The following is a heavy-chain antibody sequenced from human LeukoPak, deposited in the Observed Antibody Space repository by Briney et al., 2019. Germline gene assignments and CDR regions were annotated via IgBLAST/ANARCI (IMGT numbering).Heavy chain of an antibody. V-gene: IGHV5-51*01. J-gene: IGHJ3*02. Sequence: GESLKISCKASGYSFTCYWIGWGRQMPGKGLEWMGIIYPGDSDNRYSPSFQGQVPISADKSISTAYLQWSSLKASDTALYYCAKVSHTNSYPTCDIWAKGTMVPVS. CDR2: IYPGDSDN. CDR1: GYSFTCYW. CDR3: AKVSHTNSYPTCDI. D-gene: IGHD2-8*01.